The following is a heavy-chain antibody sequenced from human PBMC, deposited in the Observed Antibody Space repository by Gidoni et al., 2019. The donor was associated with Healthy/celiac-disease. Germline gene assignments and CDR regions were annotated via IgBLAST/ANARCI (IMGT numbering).Heavy chain of an antibody. J-gene: IGHJ3*02. CDR3: AREPGYCSSTSCYGTGAFDI. Sequence: EVQLVESGGGLVQPGGSLRLSCAASGFTFSSYRMSWVRQAPGKGLEWVDNIKQDGSEKYYVDSVKGRLTISRDNAKNSLYLQMNSLRAEDTAAYYCAREPGYCSSTSCYGTGAFDIWGQGTMVTVSS. CDR1: GFTFSSYR. V-gene: IGHV3-7*05. D-gene: IGHD2-2*01. CDR2: IKQDGSEK.